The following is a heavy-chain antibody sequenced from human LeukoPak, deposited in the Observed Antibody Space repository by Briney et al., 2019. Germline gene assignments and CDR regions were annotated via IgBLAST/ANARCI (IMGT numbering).Heavy chain of an antibody. CDR1: GYSFTSYW. J-gene: IGHJ4*02. CDR2: IYPGDSDT. CDR3: ARQHTICGVVPDY. Sequence: GESLKISCKGSGYSFTSYWIGWVRQMPGKGLEWMEIIYPGDSDTRYSPSFQGQVTISADKSISTAYLQWSSLKASDTAMYYCARQHTICGVVPDYWGQGTLVTVSS. V-gene: IGHV5-51*01. D-gene: IGHD3-3*01.